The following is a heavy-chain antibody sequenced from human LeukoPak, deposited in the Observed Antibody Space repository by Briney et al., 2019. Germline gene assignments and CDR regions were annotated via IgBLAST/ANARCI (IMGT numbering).Heavy chain of an antibody. CDR1: GFTVSSSY. D-gene: IGHD1-26*01. CDR2: ISWNSGSI. CDR3: ARDGVLIRSRVGGSYPTAFDI. J-gene: IGHJ3*02. V-gene: IGHV3-48*04. Sequence: HPGGSLRLSCAASGFTVSSSYMSWVRQAPGKGLEWVSGISWNSGSIGYADSVKGRFTISRDNAKNSLYLQMNSLRAEDTAVYYCARDGVLIRSRVGGSYPTAFDIWGQGTMVTVSS.